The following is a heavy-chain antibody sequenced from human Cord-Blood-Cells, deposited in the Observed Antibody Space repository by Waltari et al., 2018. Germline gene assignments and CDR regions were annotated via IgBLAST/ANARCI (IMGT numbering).Heavy chain of an antibody. J-gene: IGHJ4*02. D-gene: IGHD1-26*01. CDR1: GFTFSSYV. V-gene: IGHV3-30-3*01. CDR2: ISYDGSNK. Sequence: QVQLVESGGGVVQPGRSLRVSCAASGFTFSSYVMHGVRQAPGKGLEWVAVISYDGSNKYYADSVKGRFTISRDNSKNTLYLQMNSLRAEDTAVYYCASLGGSYLGGDYWGQGTLVTVSS. CDR3: ASLGGSYLGGDY.